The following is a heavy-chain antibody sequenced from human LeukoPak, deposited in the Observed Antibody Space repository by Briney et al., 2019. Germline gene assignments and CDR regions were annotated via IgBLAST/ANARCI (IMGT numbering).Heavy chain of an antibody. J-gene: IGHJ1*01. CDR1: LYTLTRYY. CDR2: SNPSGGST. V-gene: IGHV1-46*01. D-gene: IGHD2-2*02. CDR3: ARDLHCSSTSCYTTDSREYFQH. Sequence: ASVKVSCKASLYTLTRYYMHGVRPAPGHGREWMGISNPSGGSTRYAQKFQGRVTMTRDTSTSTVNKELSSLRSADTAVYYRARDLHCSSTSCYTTDSREYFQHWGQGTLVTVSS.